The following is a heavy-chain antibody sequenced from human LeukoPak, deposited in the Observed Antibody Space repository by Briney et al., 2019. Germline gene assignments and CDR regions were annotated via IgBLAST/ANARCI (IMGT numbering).Heavy chain of an antibody. J-gene: IGHJ6*03. V-gene: IGHV1-2*06. CDR2: INPNSGGT. CDR3: ARVNSGSSSRYYYYMDV. CDR1: GYTFTGYY. Sequence: ASVKVSCKASGYTFTGYYMHWVRQAPGQGLEWMGRINPNSGGTNYAQKFQGRVTMTRDTSISTAYMELSRLRSDDTAAYYCARVNSGSSSRYYYYMDVWGKGTTVTVSS. D-gene: IGHD1-26*01.